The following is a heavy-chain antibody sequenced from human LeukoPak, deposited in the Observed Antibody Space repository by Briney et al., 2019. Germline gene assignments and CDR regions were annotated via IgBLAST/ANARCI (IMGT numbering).Heavy chain of an antibody. CDR3: ARDGPYDILTGYSSHDAFDI. CDR1: GFTFSSYS. CDR2: ISSSGSTI. D-gene: IGHD3-9*01. J-gene: IGHJ3*02. V-gene: IGHV3-48*04. Sequence: GGSLRLSCAASGFTFSSYSMNWVRQAPGKGLEWVSYISSSGSTIYYADSVKGRFTISRDNAKNSLYLQMNSLRAEDTAVYYCARDGPYDILTGYSSHDAFDIWGQGTMVTVSS.